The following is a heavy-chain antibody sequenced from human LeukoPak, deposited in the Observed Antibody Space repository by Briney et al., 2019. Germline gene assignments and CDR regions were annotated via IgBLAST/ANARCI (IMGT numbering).Heavy chain of an antibody. J-gene: IGHJ4*02. CDR3: AREYYDSSGYYYFDY. CDR2: ISSSGSTI. Sequence: GGSLRLSCTASGFTFGDYAMSWFRQAPGKGLEWVSYISSSGSTIYYADSVKGRFTISRDNAKNSLYLQMNSLRAEDTAVYYCAREYYDSSGYYYFDYWGQGTLVTVSS. D-gene: IGHD3-22*01. CDR1: GFTFGDYA. V-gene: IGHV3-11*04.